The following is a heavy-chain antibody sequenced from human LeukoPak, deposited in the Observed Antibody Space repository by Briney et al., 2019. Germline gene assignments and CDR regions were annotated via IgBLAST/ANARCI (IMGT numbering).Heavy chain of an antibody. CDR2: INPNSGGT. J-gene: IGHJ6*03. V-gene: IGHV1-2*02. Sequence: ASVKVSCKSSGYMFTGYYLPWVRQARAQGLEWMGLINPNSGGTNYAQKFQGRVTMTSDTSISTAYMDLNRMRSDDTAVYYCARVVAVTGTPVYYMDVWGKGTTVTVSS. CDR3: ARVVAVTGTPVYYMDV. D-gene: IGHD6-19*01. CDR1: GYMFTGYY.